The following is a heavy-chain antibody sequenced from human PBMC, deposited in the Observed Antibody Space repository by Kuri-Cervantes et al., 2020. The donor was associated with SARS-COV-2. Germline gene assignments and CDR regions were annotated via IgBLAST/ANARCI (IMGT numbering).Heavy chain of an antibody. V-gene: IGHV4-39*01. CDR1: GGSFSGYY. CDR3: ARHSPPRITMVRGVITTYFDY. CDR2: IYYSGST. J-gene: IGHJ4*02. D-gene: IGHD3-10*01. Sequence: SETLSLTCAVYGGSFSGYYWGWIRQPPGKGLEWIGSIYYSGSTYYNPSLKSRVTISVDTSKNQFSLKLSSVTAADTAVYYCARHSPPRITMVRGVITTYFDYWGQGTLVTVSS.